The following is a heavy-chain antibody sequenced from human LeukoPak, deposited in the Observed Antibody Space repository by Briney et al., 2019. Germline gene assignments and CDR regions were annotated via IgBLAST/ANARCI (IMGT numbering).Heavy chain of an antibody. D-gene: IGHD6-19*01. CDR2: IFCSGGSA. CDR1: GFTFNTYA. Sequence: GGSLRLSCAASGFTFNTYAMYWVRQAPGKGLEWVSGIFCSGGSAHYADSVKGRFTISRDNSKNTVYLQMSSLRAEDTAVYYCAKTTTGYSSGRYPGWPADSWGQGALVTVSS. V-gene: IGHV3-23*01. J-gene: IGHJ4*02. CDR3: AKTTTGYSSGRYPGWPADS.